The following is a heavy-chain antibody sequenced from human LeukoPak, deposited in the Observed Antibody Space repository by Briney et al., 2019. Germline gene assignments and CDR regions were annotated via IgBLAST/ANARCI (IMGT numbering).Heavy chain of an antibody. Sequence: GGSLRLSCAASGFTFSSYRTHWVRQAPGKGLVWVSRINSDGSSTSYADSVKGRFTISRDNAKNTLYLQMNSLRAEDTAVYYCARASVRDAFDIWGQGTMVTVSS. J-gene: IGHJ3*02. CDR1: GFTFSSYR. D-gene: IGHD3-10*01. CDR2: INSDGSST. V-gene: IGHV3-74*01. CDR3: ARASVRDAFDI.